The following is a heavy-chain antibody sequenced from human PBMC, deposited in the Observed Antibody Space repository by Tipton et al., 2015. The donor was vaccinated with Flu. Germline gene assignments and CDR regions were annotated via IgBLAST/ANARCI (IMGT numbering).Heavy chain of an antibody. CDR3: ASGSYSELDY. J-gene: IGHJ4*02. CDR1: GFTFSSYA. D-gene: IGHD1-26*01. CDR2: ISYDGSNK. V-gene: IGHV3-30*04. Sequence: QLVQSGGGVVQPGRSLRLSCAASGFTFSSYAMHWVRQAPGKGLEWVAVISYDGSNKYYAASVKGRFTISRDNSKNTLYLQMNSLRAEDTAVYYCASGSYSELDYWGQGTLVTVSS.